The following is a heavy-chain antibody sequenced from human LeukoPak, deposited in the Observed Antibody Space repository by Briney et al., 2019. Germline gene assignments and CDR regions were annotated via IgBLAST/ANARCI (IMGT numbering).Heavy chain of an antibody. CDR1: GFTFSSYA. CDR3: AKFKVVPAAMPGGWFDP. V-gene: IGHV3-23*01. CDR2: ISGSGGST. D-gene: IGHD2-2*01. Sequence: GGSLRLSCAASGFTFSSYAMSWVRQAPGKGLEWVSAISGSGGSTYYADSVKGRFTISRDNSKNTLYLQMNSLRAEDTAVYYCAKFKVVPAAMPGGWFDPWGQGTLVTASS. J-gene: IGHJ5*02.